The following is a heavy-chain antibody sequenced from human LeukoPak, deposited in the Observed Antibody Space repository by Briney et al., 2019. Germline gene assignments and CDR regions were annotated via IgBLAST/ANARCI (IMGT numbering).Heavy chain of an antibody. CDR3: ARDYMVRGLNYGMDV. CDR1: GYTFTGYY. D-gene: IGHD3-10*01. CDR2: INPNSGGT. Sequence: ASVKVSCKASGYTFTGYYMHWVRQAPGQGLEWMGWINPNSGGTNYAQKFQGRVTMTRDTSISTAYMELSRLRSDDTAVYYCARDYMVRGLNYGMDVWGQGTTVTVSS. V-gene: IGHV1-2*02. J-gene: IGHJ6*02.